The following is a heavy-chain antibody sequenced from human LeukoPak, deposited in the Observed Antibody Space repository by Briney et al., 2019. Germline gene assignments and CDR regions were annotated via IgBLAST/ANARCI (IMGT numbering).Heavy chain of an antibody. Sequence: PSETLSLTCTVSGGSISSYYWSWIRQPPGKGLEWIGYIYYSGSTNYNPSLKSRVTISVDTSKNQFSLKLSSVTAADTAVYYCARLGDSSGYWFDPWGQGTLATVSS. D-gene: IGHD3-22*01. CDR2: IYYSGST. CDR1: GGSISSYY. V-gene: IGHV4-59*08. CDR3: ARLGDSSGYWFDP. J-gene: IGHJ5*02.